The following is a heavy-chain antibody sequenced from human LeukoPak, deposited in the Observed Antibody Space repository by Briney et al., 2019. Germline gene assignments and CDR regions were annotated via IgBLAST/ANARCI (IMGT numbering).Heavy chain of an antibody. CDR1: GGSTSSGDYY. D-gene: IGHD5-12*01. J-gene: IGHJ4*02. V-gene: IGHV4-30-4*01. Sequence: PSETMSLTCTVSGGSTSSGDYYWSWIRQPPGKGLEWIGYIYYSGSTFLNPSLKSRITLSVDTAKNQFSLKLRSVTASDTAVYYCALASGSDLTFDYWGQGTLVTVSS. CDR3: ALASGSDLTFDY. CDR2: IYYSGST.